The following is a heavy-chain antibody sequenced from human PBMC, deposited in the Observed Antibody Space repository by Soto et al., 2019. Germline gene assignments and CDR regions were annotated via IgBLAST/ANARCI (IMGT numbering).Heavy chain of an antibody. CDR2: IYYSGST. J-gene: IGHJ4*02. V-gene: IGHV4-39*01. Sequence: VTLCLTCTVSCGSISSSSYYWGWIRQPPGKGLEWIGSIYYSGSTYYNPSLKSRVTISVDTSKNQFSLKLSSVTAADTAVYYCARHEDIVVVIAPREALDYLGKGNLVTGS. CDR3: ARHEDIVVVIAPREALDY. CDR1: CGSISSSSYY. D-gene: IGHD2-21*01.